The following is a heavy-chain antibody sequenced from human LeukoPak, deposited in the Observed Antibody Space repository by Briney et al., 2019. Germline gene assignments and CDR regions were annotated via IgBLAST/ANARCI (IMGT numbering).Heavy chain of an antibody. Sequence: GGSLRLSCAASGFTFSSYAMSWVRQAPGKGLEWVSAISGSGGSTYYADSVKGRFTISRDNSKNTLYLQMNSLRAEDTAVYYCAKSDSSGYYGYYYGMDVWGQGTTVTGSS. V-gene: IGHV3-23*01. CDR3: AKSDSSGYYGYYYGMDV. J-gene: IGHJ6*02. CDR2: ISGSGGST. D-gene: IGHD3-22*01. CDR1: GFTFSSYA.